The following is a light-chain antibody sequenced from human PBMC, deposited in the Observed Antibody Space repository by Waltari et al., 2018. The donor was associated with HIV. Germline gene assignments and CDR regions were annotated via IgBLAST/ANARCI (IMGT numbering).Light chain of an antibody. V-gene: IGLV3-1*01. CDR3: QTWDNSTVV. CDR1: ELGNKY. CDR2: QDN. Sequence: SYELTQPPSLSVSPGQTVNITCSGDELGNKYTSWFQLRPGQSPGMVIYQDNRRPSGIPGRFSGSISGNTASLTISGTQALDEADYYCQTWDNSTVVFGGGTKLTVL. J-gene: IGLJ3*02.